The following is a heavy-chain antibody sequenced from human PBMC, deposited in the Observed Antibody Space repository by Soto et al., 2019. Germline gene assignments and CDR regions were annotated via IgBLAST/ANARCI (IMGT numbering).Heavy chain of an antibody. D-gene: IGHD6-19*01. CDR1: GFTFSSYW. J-gene: IGHJ6*02. CDR2: IKQDGSEK. Sequence: EVQLVESGGGLVQPGGSLRLSCAASGFTFSSYWMSWVRQAPGKGLEWVANIKQDGSEKYYVDSVKGRFTISRDNAKNSLFLQMNSRRAEDTAVYYCARDVAVAGTPFPPANYYYYGMDVWGQGTTVTVSS. CDR3: ARDVAVAGTPFPPANYYYYGMDV. V-gene: IGHV3-7*05.